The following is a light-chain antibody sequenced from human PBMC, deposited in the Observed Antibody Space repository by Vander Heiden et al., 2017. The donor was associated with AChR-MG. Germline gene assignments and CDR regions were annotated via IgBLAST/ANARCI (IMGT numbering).Light chain of an antibody. V-gene: IGKV1-39*01. CDR1: QSISSY. CDR2: AAS. CDR3: QQSYSLLT. J-gene: IGKJ4*01. Sequence: DIQMTPSPSSLSASVGDRVTITCRASQSISSYLNWYQQKPGKAPKLLIYAASSLQSGVPSRFSGSGSGTDFTLTISSLQPEDFATYYCQQSYSLLTFGGGTKVEIK.